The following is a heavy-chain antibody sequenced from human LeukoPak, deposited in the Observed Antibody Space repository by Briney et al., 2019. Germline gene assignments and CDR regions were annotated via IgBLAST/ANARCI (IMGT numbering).Heavy chain of an antibody. CDR2: IYTSGIT. Sequence: PSQTLSLTCTVSGGSISSGSYYWTWIRQPAGEGLEWIGRIYTSGITNYNPSLKSRVTISVDTSKNQFSLKLSSVTAADTAVYYCARGTYYYGSGSYWDYFDYWGQGTLVTVSS. V-gene: IGHV4-61*02. J-gene: IGHJ4*02. CDR3: ARGTYYYGSGSYWDYFDY. D-gene: IGHD3-10*01. CDR1: GGSISSGSYY.